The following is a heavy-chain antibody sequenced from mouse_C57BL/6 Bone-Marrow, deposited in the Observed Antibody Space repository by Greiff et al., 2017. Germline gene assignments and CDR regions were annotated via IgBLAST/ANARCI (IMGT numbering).Heavy chain of an antibody. Sequence: QVQLQQPGAEFVMPGASVKLSCKASGYTFTSYWMHWVKQRPGQGLEWIGEIDPSDSYTNYNQKFKGKSTLTVDKSSSTAYMQLSSLTSEDSAVYYCAREERAHYYGSSYGFAYWGQGTLVTVSA. CDR3: AREERAHYYGSSYGFAY. J-gene: IGHJ3*01. D-gene: IGHD1-1*01. CDR2: IDPSDSYT. CDR1: GYTFTSYW. V-gene: IGHV1-69*01.